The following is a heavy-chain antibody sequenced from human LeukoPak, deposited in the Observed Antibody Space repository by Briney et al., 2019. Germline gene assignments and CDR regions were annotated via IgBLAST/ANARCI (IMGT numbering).Heavy chain of an antibody. CDR3: ARAPSYGSGINWFDP. CDR1: GYTFTGYY. V-gene: IGHV1-2*02. D-gene: IGHD3-10*01. Sequence: ASVKVSCKASGYTFTGYYMHWVRQAPGQGLEWMGWINPNSGGTNYAQKFQGRVTMTRDTSISTAYMELSRLRSDDTAVYYCARAPSYGSGINWFDPWGQGTLVTVSS. CDR2: INPNSGGT. J-gene: IGHJ5*02.